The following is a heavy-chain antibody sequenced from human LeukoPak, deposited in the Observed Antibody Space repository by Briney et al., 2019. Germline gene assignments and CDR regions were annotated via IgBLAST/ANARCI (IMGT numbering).Heavy chain of an antibody. CDR1: GCSISSTNDY. V-gene: IGHV4-39*01. CDR2: IFYYGAT. Sequence: SETLSLSCTVSGCSISSTNDYWGWLRQAQGQELEWIVSIFYYGATNHNPFLKSRVTLTIAMYKHQFSLKMKSMTVTDTAMYFCARHVPNGDYVNYWGQGTLVTVSS. CDR3: ARHVPNGDYVNY. J-gene: IGHJ4*02. D-gene: IGHD2-8*01.